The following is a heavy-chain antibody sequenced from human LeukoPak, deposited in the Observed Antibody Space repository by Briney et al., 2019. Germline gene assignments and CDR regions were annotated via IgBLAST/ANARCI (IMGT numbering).Heavy chain of an antibody. CDR3: ARTVLLWFGELPNWFDP. CDR2: IYYSGST. D-gene: IGHD3-10*01. Sequence: PSETLSLTCTVSGGSISSSSYYWGWIRQPPGKGLEWIGSIYYSGSTYYNPSLKSRVTISVDTSKNQFSLKLSSVTAADTAVYYCARTVLLWFGELPNWFDPWGQGTLVTVSS. J-gene: IGHJ5*02. CDR1: GGSISSSSYY. V-gene: IGHV4-39*01.